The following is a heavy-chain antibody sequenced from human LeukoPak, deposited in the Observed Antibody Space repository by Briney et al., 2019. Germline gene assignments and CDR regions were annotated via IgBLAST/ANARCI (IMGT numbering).Heavy chain of an antibody. Sequence: GGSLRLSCAASGFTFTSYAMSWVRQAPGKGLEWVSVISGSGNSANYADSVKGRFTISRDNSRSTLYLQMASLRVEDTATYYCVKAERFSGTKTPDYWGQGTLVTVAS. J-gene: IGHJ4*02. CDR2: ISGSGNSA. CDR3: VKAERFSGTKTPDY. D-gene: IGHD1-26*01. CDR1: GFTFTSYA. V-gene: IGHV3-23*01.